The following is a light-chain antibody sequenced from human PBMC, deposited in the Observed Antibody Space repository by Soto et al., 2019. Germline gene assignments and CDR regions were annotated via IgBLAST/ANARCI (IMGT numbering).Light chain of an antibody. V-gene: IGKV1-9*01. CDR2: AAS. CDR3: QKVKSYPIN. CDR1: QGISSF. Sequence: DIQMTQSPSFLSASVLYIVTITFRASQGISSFLVWYQQKPGKAPKVLIYAASTLQSGVPSRFSGSGSGTEFTLTVSSLQPEDFATYYCQKVKSYPINFGQGTRLEIK. J-gene: IGKJ5*01.